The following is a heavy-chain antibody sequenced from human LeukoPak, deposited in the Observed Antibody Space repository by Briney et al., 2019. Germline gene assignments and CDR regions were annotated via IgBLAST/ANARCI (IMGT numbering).Heavy chain of an antibody. CDR2: ISGSGTVT. V-gene: IGHV3-23*01. Sequence: GGSLRLSCAASGFTFSNHAMNWVRQAPGKGLEWVSIISGSGTVTYYADSVKGRFTISRDNSKNTLYLQMNSLRAEDTAVYYCAKTSVGEGRIIGSGYFYNWGQGTLVTVSS. CDR3: AKTSVGEGRIIGSGYFYN. J-gene: IGHJ4*02. D-gene: IGHD2-15*01. CDR1: GFTFSNHA.